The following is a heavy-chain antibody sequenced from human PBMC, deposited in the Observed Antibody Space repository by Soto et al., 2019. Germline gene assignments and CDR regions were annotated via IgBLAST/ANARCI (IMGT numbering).Heavy chain of an antibody. D-gene: IGHD2-21*01. Sequence: PGESLKISCKGSGYNFIYWIAWVRQMPGRGLEWLGVIHPGDSDTRYSPSFQGQVTISADTSINTAYLQWSSLKASDTAIYYCARQDGGALFFFEFWGLGTLVTVSS. CDR3: ARQDGGALFFFEF. V-gene: IGHV5-51*01. CDR2: IHPGDSDT. J-gene: IGHJ4*02. CDR1: GYNFIYW.